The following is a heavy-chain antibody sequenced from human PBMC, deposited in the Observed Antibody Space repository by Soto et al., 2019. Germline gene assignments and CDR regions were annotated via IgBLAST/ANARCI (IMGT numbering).Heavy chain of an antibody. J-gene: IGHJ6*02. CDR1: VFTFRSYA. D-gene: IGHD2-2*01. CDR3: AKEGGVVVPAAMYYYYYGMDV. CDR2: ISGSGGST. Sequence: LXLSCAASVFTFRSYAMSWVRQAPWKGLEWVSAISGSGGSTYYADSVKGRFTISRDNSKNTLYLQMNSLRAEDTAVYYCAKEGGVVVPAAMYYYYYGMDVWGQGTTVTVSS. V-gene: IGHV3-23*01.